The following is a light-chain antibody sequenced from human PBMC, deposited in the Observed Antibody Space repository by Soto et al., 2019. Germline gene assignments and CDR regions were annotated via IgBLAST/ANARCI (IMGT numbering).Light chain of an antibody. CDR1: RSLVYSDGNTS. V-gene: IGKV2-30*01. CDR2: EVS. Sequence: DVVMTQSPLPLPVTLGQPASISCRSSRSLVYSDGNTSLNWFQQRPGQSPRRLIFEVSNRDSGVPDRFCGSASGTDFTLKISRVEAEDVGVYYCMQRIEFPLTFGGGTKVDIK. CDR3: MQRIEFPLT. J-gene: IGKJ4*01.